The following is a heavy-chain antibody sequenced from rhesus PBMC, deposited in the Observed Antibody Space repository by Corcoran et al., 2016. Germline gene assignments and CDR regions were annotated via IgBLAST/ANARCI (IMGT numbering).Heavy chain of an antibody. CDR1: GYFICRGYG. V-gene: IGHV4-127*01. CDR2: IVGSSGST. J-gene: IGHJ4*01. CDR3: ARRAAVAGVDY. D-gene: IGHD6-37*01. Sequence: QVQLQESGPGMGKPSETLSLTRAVSGYFICRGYGWRWFGQPPGKGVEWMGYIVGSSGSTNYNPSLKSRVTSSKDTSKNQFSLKLSSVTAADTAVYYFARRAAVAGVDYWGQGVLVTVSS.